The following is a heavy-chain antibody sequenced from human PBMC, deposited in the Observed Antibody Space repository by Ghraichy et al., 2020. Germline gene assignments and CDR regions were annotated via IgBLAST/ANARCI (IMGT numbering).Heavy chain of an antibody. V-gene: IGHV3-74*01. D-gene: IGHD2-15*01. CDR3: ARGGPEYCSGGSCYAGDY. CDR1: GFTFSSYW. Sequence: GGSLRLSCAVSGFTFSSYWMHWVRQAPGKGLVWVSRINSDGSSISYADSVKGRFIFSRDNAKNTLYLQMNSLRADDTAVYYCARGGPEYCSGGSCYAGDYWGQGTLVTVSS. J-gene: IGHJ4*02. CDR2: INSDGSSI.